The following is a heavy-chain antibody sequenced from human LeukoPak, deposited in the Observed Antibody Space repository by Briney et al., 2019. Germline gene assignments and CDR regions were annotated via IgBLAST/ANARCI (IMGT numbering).Heavy chain of an antibody. D-gene: IGHD1-26*01. CDR1: GFTFSSYW. CDR3: AREGTAMVLSPLSIVGATQPKDAFDI. J-gene: IGHJ3*02. V-gene: IGHV3-74*01. CDR2: INSDGSST. Sequence: PGGSLRLSCAASGFTFSSYWMHWVRQAPGKGLVWVSRINSDGSSTSYADSVKGRFTISRDNAKNTLYLQMNSLRAEDTAVYYCAREGTAMVLSPLSIVGATQPKDAFDIWGQGTMVTVSS.